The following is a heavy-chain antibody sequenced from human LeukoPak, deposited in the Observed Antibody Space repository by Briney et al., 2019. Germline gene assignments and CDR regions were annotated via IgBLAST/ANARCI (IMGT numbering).Heavy chain of an antibody. J-gene: IGHJ4*02. V-gene: IGHV3-11*01. CDR2: ISSSSGTII. D-gene: IGHD6-13*01. CDR3: VRENSWYFDY. CDR1: GFTFSNSY. Sequence: GGSLRLSCAASGFTFSNSYMSWIRQAPGKGLEWISYISSSSGTIIHYADSVKGRFTISRDNAKNSLYLQMTSLRAEDTAVYYRVRENSWYFDYWGQGALVTVSS.